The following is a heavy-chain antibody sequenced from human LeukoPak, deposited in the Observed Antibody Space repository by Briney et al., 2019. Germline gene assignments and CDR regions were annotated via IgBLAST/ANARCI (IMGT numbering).Heavy chain of an antibody. V-gene: IGHV3-21*01. CDR3: ARAKEYYYDSSGYSPFDY. J-gene: IGHJ4*02. Sequence: PGGSLRLSCAASGFTFSSYSMNWVRQAPGKGLEWVSSISSSSSYKYYADSVKGRFTISRDNAKNSLYLQMNSLRAEDTAVYYCARAKEYYYDSSGYSPFDYWGQGTLVTVSS. CDR1: GFTFSSYS. D-gene: IGHD3-22*01. CDR2: ISSSSSYK.